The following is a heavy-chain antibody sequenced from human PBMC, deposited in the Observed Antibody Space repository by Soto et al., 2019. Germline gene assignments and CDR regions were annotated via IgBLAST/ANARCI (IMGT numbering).Heavy chain of an antibody. J-gene: IGHJ4*02. CDR3: ARGQFTYYYDSSGYILDY. D-gene: IGHD3-22*01. CDR1: GYTFTSYG. CDR2: ISAYNGNT. Sequence: ASVKVSCKASGYTFTSYGISWVRQAPGQGLEWMGWISAYNGNTNYAQKLQGRVTMTTDTSTSTAYMELRSLRSDDTAVYYCARGQFTYYYDSSGYILDYWRQEPLVTLSP. V-gene: IGHV1-18*01.